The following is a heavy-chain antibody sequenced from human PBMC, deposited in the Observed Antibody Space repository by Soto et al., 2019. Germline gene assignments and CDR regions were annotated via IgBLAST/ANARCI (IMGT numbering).Heavy chain of an antibody. D-gene: IGHD3-3*01. J-gene: IGHJ6*02. CDR2: IWYDGSSK. CDR3: ARVDDFWSGSTLQYYYYGMDV. V-gene: IGHV3-33*01. Sequence: QVQLVESGGGVVQPGRSLRLSCAASGFTFSSYGMHWVRQAPGKGLEWVAVIWYDGSSKYYADSVKGRFTISRDNSKNTQYLQMTSLRAEDTAGYYCARVDDFWSGSTLQYYYYGMDVWGQGTTVTVSS. CDR1: GFTFSSYG.